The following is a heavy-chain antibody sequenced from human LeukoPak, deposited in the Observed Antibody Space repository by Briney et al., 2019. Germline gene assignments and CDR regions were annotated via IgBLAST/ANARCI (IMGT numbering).Heavy chain of an antibody. D-gene: IGHD2-15*01. CDR1: GFTFSSYW. CDR3: ARETLGYCSGGSCSTFDY. J-gene: IGHJ4*02. CDR2: IKQDGSEK. Sequence: PGGSLRLSCPASGFTFSSYWMSWLRQAPGKGLEWVANIKQDGSEKYYVDSVKGRFTISRDNAKKSLYLQMNSLRAEDTAVYYCARETLGYCSGGSCSTFDYWGQGTLVTVSS. V-gene: IGHV3-7*01.